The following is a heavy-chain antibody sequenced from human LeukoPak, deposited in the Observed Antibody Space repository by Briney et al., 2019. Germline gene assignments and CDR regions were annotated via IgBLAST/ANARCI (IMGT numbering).Heavy chain of an antibody. CDR2: INWNSGSI. CDR3: AKDSGDRTSRHYYNYLDV. D-gene: IGHD3-10*01. CDR1: GFTFDDYA. V-gene: IGHV3-9*01. Sequence: GGSLRLSCAASGFTFDDYAMHWVRQAPGKGLEWVSGINWNSGSIDYAGSVKGRFTISRDNAMNSLYLQMNTLRPEDTALYYCAKDSGDRTSRHYYNYLDVWGKGTTVTISS. J-gene: IGHJ6*03.